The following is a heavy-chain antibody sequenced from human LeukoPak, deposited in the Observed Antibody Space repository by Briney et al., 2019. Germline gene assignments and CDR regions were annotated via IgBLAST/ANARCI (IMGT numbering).Heavy chain of an antibody. CDR1: GYSVDSGYS. D-gene: IGHD6-19*01. CDR2: IHHSVTT. CDR3: ARDLGSGWSPGY. J-gene: IGHJ4*02. Sequence: SETLSLTCIVSGYSVDSGYSWGWIRQPPGKGLEWIGNIHHSVTTYYNPSLKSRVTTSVDTSKNQFSLTLSAVTAADTAFYYCARDLGSGWSPGYWGQGTLVTVSS. V-gene: IGHV4-38-2*02.